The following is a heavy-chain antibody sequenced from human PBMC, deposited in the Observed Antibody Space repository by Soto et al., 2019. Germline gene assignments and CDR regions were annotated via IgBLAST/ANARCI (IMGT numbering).Heavy chain of an antibody. CDR3: ARDAGGPADY. J-gene: IGHJ4*02. D-gene: IGHD2-15*01. CDR2: MYYSGST. Sequence: TSETLSLTCVVSDGSISSIYYWSWIRQPPGKGLEWIGYMYYSGSTNYNPSLKSRVTISVDTSKNQFSLKLSSVTAADTAVYYCARDAGGPADYWGQGTLVTVSS. V-gene: IGHV4-61*01. CDR1: DGSISSIYY.